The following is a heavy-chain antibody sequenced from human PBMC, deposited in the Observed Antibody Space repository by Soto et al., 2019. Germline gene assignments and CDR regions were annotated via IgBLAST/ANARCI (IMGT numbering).Heavy chain of an antibody. V-gene: IGHV4-34*01. CDR3: ARHGQRRLRFLVYYYVMNV. D-gene: IGHD3-3*01. CDR1: GGSFSGYY. J-gene: IGHJ6*01. CDR2: INHSGST. Sequence: SETLSLTCAVYGGSFSGYYLSWIRQPPGKGLEWIGEINHSGSTNYNPSLKSRVTISVDTSKNQFSLKLSSVTAADTAVYYCARHGQRRLRFLVYYYVMNVWGQATTVTVSA.